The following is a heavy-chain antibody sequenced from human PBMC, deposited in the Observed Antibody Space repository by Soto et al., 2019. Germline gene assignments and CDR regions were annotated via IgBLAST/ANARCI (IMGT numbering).Heavy chain of an antibody. CDR1: GFSFSIFW. D-gene: IGHD5-12*01. Sequence: EVQLVESGGDLVQPGGSLSLSCAASGFSFSIFWMHWVRQAPGTGRVWVSSINGGGSSADYADSVKGRFTFSRDNAKNTVYPQMNSRRAEDTAVYYWTRGGGYSGYDPFDYWGQGTLVTVSS. J-gene: IGHJ4*02. CDR3: TRGGGYSGYDPFDY. V-gene: IGHV3-74*01. CDR2: INGGGSSA.